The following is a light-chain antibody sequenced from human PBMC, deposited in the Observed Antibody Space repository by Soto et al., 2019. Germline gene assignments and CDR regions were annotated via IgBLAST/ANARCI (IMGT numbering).Light chain of an antibody. J-gene: IGKJ3*01. V-gene: IGKV4-1*01. CDR3: QQYYNTPLFT. CDR2: LAS. Sequence: IQLTQSPDSLAVSLGERATINCKSSQSVLYNSNNKNYLAWYQQKPGQPPKLLIYLASTRESGVPDRFSGSGSGTEFTLTISSLQAEDVAVYYCQQYYNTPLFTFGPGTKVEIK. CDR1: QSVLYNSNNKNY.